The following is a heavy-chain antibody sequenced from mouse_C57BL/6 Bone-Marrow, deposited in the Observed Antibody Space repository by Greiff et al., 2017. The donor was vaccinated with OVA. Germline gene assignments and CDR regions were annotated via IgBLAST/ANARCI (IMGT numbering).Heavy chain of an antibody. J-gene: IGHJ4*01. Sequence: VQRVESGAELMRPGASVTLSCKASGYTFTDYEMHWVKQTPVHGLEWIGAIDPETGGTAYNQKFKGKAILTADKSSSTAYMELRSLTSEDSAVYYCTRGYSNYYAMDYWGQGTSVTVSS. D-gene: IGHD2-5*01. CDR2: IDPETGGT. CDR1: GYTFTDYE. V-gene: IGHV1-15*01. CDR3: TRGYSNYYAMDY.